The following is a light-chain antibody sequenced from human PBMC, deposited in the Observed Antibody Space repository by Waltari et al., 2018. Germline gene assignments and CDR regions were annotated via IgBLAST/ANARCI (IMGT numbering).Light chain of an antibody. V-gene: IGKV3-11*01. CDR2: GAS. CDR3: QQRSNWPLT. CDR1: QRVSSY. Sequence: EIVLTQSPATLSLSPGERATLPCRASQRVSSYLAWYQQKPGQAPRLLIYGASNRATGIPARFSGSGSGTDFTLTISSLEPEDFAVYYCQQRSNWPLTFGGGTKVEIK. J-gene: IGKJ4*01.